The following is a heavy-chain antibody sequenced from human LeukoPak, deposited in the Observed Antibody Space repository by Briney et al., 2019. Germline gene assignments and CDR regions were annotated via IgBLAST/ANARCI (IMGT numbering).Heavy chain of an antibody. CDR3: ARAREAAAGTGEYWYFDL. Sequence: PSETLSLACTVSGGSISSTSYYWGWIRQPPGKGLEWIGYIFYSGSTYYNPSLKSRVTISVDTSKNQFSLKLSSVTAADTAVYYCARAREAAAGTGEYWYFDLWGRGTLVTVSS. CDR1: GGSISSTSYY. V-gene: IGHV4-39*07. J-gene: IGHJ2*01. D-gene: IGHD6-13*01. CDR2: IFYSGST.